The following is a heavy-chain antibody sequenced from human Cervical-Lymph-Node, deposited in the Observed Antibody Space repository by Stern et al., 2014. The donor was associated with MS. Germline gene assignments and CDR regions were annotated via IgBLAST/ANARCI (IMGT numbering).Heavy chain of an antibody. J-gene: IGHJ4*02. Sequence: VQLVESGGGVVQPGRSLRLSCAASGFSFSRYAMHWVRQAPGKGLEWVALIWDDGSNTSLADSVTGRFTISRDNFKNTLYLQMNSLRAEDTAVYYCASAYSSSHYYFDYWGQGTLVTVSS. CDR1: GFSFSRYA. CDR2: IWDDGSNT. D-gene: IGHD6-13*01. CDR3: ASAYSSSHYYFDY. V-gene: IGHV3-33*01.